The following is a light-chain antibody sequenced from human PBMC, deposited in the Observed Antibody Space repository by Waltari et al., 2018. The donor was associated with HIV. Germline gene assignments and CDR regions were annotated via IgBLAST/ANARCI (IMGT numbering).Light chain of an antibody. CDR1: QDISNY. CDR2: ATS. J-gene: IGKJ3*01. Sequence: DIQMTQSPSSLSASVGDRVTITCRASQDISNYVAWYQQGTGEPPKLLIYATSTLHSGVPSRFSGSGSGTLFTLTISSLQPEDVATYYCQNYNSALFTFGPGTKVDIK. CDR3: QNYNSALFT. V-gene: IGKV1-27*01.